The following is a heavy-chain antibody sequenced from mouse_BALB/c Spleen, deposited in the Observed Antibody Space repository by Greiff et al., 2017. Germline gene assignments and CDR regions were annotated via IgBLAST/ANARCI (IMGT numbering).Heavy chain of an antibody. D-gene: IGHD1-2*01. CDR3: ARHYYGHYYAMDY. J-gene: IGHJ4*01. CDR1: GFTFSSYT. V-gene: IGHV5-12-2*01. CDR2: ISNGGGST. Sequence: EVMLVESGGGLVQPGGSLKLSCAASGFTFSSYTMSWVRQTPEKRLEWVAYISNGGGSTYYPDTVKGRFTISRDNAKNTLYLQMSSLKSEDTAMYYCARHYYGHYYAMDYWGQGTSVTVSS.